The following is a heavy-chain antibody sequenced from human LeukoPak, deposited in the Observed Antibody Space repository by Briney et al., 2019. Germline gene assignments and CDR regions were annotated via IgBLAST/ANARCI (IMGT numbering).Heavy chain of an antibody. D-gene: IGHD6-6*01. CDR3: TKQFVLFAFDI. CDR2: IKSKTDGGTT. CDR1: GFTFSNAW. Sequence: GGSLRLSCAASGFTFSNAWMSWVRQAPGKGLEWVGRIKSKTDGGTTDYAAPVKGRFTISRDDSKSTLYLQMNSLKTEDTAVYYCTKQFVLFAFDIWGQGTMVTVSS. J-gene: IGHJ3*02. V-gene: IGHV3-15*01.